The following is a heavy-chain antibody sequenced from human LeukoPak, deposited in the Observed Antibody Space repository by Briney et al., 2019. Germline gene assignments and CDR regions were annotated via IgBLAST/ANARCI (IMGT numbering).Heavy chain of an antibody. CDR2: MNPNSGNT. CDR1: GYTFTSYD. J-gene: IGHJ6*03. CDR3: ARGGYSSSWYYYYYYYMDV. V-gene: IGHV1-8*01. D-gene: IGHD6-13*01. Sequence: VASVKVSCKASGYTFTSYDINWVRQATGQGLEWMGWMNPNSGNTGYAQKFQGRVTMTRNTSIGTAYMELSSLRSEDTAVYYCARGGYSSSWYYYYYYYMDVWGKGTTVTVSS.